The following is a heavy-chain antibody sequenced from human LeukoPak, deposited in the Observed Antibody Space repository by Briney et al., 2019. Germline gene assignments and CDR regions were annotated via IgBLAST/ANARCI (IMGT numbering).Heavy chain of an antibody. D-gene: IGHD3-10*01. CDR3: ARISSHYYGSGSYPGFDY. J-gene: IGHJ4*02. CDR1: GGSISSSSYY. V-gene: IGHV4-39*01. Sequence: SETPPLTCTVSGGSISSSSYYWGWIRQPPGKGLEWIGSIYYSGSTYYNPSLKSRVTISVDTSKNQFSLKLSSVTAADTAVYYCARISSHYYGSGSYPGFDYWGQGTLVTVSS. CDR2: IYYSGST.